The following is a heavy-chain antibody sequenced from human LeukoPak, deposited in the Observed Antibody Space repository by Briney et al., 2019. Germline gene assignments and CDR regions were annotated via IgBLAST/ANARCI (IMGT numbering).Heavy chain of an antibody. J-gene: IGHJ4*02. Sequence: GASVKVSCKASGYTFTGYYMHWVRQAPGQGLEWMGWINPNSGGTNYAQKFQGRVTMTRDTSISTAYMELSRLRSDDTAVYYCARGLRWLVLGGLIDYWGQGTLVTVSS. V-gene: IGHV1-2*02. CDR3: ARGLRWLVLGGLIDY. CDR2: INPNSGGT. CDR1: GYTFTGYY. D-gene: IGHD6-19*01.